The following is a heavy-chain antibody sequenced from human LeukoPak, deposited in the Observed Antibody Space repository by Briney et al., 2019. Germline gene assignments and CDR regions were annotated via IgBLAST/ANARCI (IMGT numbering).Heavy chain of an antibody. CDR1: SGSISSGDYY. CDR3: ARLGTAPFDY. D-gene: IGHD2-21*02. Sequence: SQTLSLTCTVSSGSISSGDYYWSWIRQPPRKGLEWIGYISYTGTTYYNPSLKSRVTILEDTSKNLFSPKLNSVTAADTAVYYCARLGTAPFDYWGQGTLVTVSS. J-gene: IGHJ4*02. CDR2: ISYTGTT. V-gene: IGHV4-30-4*08.